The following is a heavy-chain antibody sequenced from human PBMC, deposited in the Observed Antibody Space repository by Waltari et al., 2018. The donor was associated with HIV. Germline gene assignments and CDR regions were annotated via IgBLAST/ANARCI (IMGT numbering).Heavy chain of an antibody. D-gene: IGHD2-21*02. CDR2: IYSGGST. Sequence: EVQLVESGGGLVQPGGSLRLYFPASGFTVSSTPMSWVRQAPGKGLEWVSVIYSGGSTYYADSVKGRFTISRDNSKNTLYLQMNSLRAEDTAVYYCASIAYCGGDCYPRGMDVWGQGTTVTVSS. J-gene: IGHJ6*02. CDR1: GFTVSSTP. CDR3: ASIAYCGGDCYPRGMDV. V-gene: IGHV3-66*01.